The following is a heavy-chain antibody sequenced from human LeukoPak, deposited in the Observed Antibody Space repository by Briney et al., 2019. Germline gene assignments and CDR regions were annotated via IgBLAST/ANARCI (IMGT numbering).Heavy chain of an antibody. CDR1: GYTFTSYG. CDR2: ISAYNGNT. J-gene: IGHJ4*02. D-gene: IGHD2-15*01. CDR3: AGDLRLGYCSGGSCYPFGY. Sequence: ASVTVSCKASGYTFTSYGISWVRQAPGQGLEWMGWISAYNGNTNYAQKLQGRVTMTTDTSTSTAYMELRSLRSDDTAVYYCAGDLRLGYCSGGSCYPFGYWGQGTLVTVSS. V-gene: IGHV1-18*01.